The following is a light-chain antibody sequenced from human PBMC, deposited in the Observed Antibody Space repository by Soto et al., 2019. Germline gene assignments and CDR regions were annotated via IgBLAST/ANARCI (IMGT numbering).Light chain of an antibody. V-gene: IGLV1-44*01. CDR3: STWDDSLGALVV. J-gene: IGLJ2*01. Sequence: QSVLTQPPSASGTPGQRVTMSCSGSSSNIGSNTVNWYQQLPGTAPKLLIYSNNQRPSGVPDRFSGSKSGTSASLAISWLLSEDDADYYCSTWDDSLGALVVFGGGTKLTVL. CDR1: SSNIGSNT. CDR2: SNN.